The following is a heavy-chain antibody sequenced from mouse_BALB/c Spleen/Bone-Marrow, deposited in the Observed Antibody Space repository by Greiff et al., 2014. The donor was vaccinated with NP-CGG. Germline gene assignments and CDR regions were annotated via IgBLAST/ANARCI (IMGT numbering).Heavy chain of an antibody. CDR3: ARYDGPAWFAY. J-gene: IGHJ3*01. D-gene: IGHD2-3*01. CDR2: INPSNGRT. V-gene: IGHV1S81*02. Sequence: QVQLQQPGAELVKPGASVKPSCKASGYTFTSYWIHWVKLRPGHGLEWIGEINPSNGRTNYNEKFKNKATLTVDKSSSTAYIQLSSLTSEDSAVYYCARYDGPAWFAYWGQGTLVTVS. CDR1: GYTFTSYW.